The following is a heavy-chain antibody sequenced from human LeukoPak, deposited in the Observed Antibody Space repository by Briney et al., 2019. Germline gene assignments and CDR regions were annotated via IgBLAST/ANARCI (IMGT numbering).Heavy chain of an antibody. CDR1: GFIFSNYA. CDR3: AKDKYYDILTGYYTD. V-gene: IGHV3-23*01. CDR2: ISISDGST. J-gene: IGHJ4*02. D-gene: IGHD3-9*01. Sequence: PGGSLRLSCAASGFIFSNYAISWVRQAPGKGLEWVSVISISDGSTYYADSVTGRFTISRDNSKSTLYLQMNSLRAEDTAVYYCAKDKYYDILTGYYTDWGQGTLVTVSS.